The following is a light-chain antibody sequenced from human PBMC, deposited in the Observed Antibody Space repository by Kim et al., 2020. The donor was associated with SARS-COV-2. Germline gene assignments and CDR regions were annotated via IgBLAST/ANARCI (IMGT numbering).Light chain of an antibody. CDR1: TLPKQY. CDR2: KDS. CDR3: QSAYSTGTFRV. J-gene: IGLJ2*01. Sequence: SYELTQSPSVSVSPGQTATIACSGETLPKQYTYWFQQKPGQAPVLVIYKDSERPSGIPERFSGSSSGTTVTLTISGVQAEDEADYYCQSAYSTGTFRVFGGGTQLTVL. V-gene: IGLV3-25*03.